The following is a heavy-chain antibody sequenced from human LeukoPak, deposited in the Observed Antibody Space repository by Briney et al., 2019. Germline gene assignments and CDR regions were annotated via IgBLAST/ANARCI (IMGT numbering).Heavy chain of an antibody. D-gene: IGHD4-23*01. J-gene: IGHJ4*02. Sequence: ASVKVSCKASGYTFTGYYMHWVRQAPGQELEWMGWINPNSGGINYAQKFQGRVTMTRDTSISTAYMELSRLRSDDTAVYYCARDTIEHNYGGPLLYFDYWGQGTLVTVSS. CDR1: GYTFTGYY. V-gene: IGHV1-2*02. CDR3: ARDTIEHNYGGPLLYFDY. CDR2: INPNSGGI.